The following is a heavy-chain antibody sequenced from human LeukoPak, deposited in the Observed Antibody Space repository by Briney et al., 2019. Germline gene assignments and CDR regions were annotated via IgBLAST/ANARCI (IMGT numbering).Heavy chain of an antibody. CDR1: GGSISSSSYY. V-gene: IGHV4-39*07. CDR3: ARDRVAARGFDY. CDR2: IYYSGST. D-gene: IGHD6-6*01. Sequence: PSETLSLTCAVSGGSISSSSYYWGWIRQPPGKGLEWIGSIYYSGSTYYNPSLKSRVTISVDTSKNQFSLKLSSVTAADTAVYYCARDRVAARGFDYWGQGTLVTVSS. J-gene: IGHJ4*02.